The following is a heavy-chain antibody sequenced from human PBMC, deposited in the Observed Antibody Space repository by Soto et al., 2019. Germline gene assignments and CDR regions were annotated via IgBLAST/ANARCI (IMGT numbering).Heavy chain of an antibody. D-gene: IGHD3-16*01. CDR1: GFTFTRAW. Sequence: EVQLVESGGDLVQPGGSLRLSCAASGFTFTRAWLNWVRQAPGKGLEWVGRAKSEINGGAVDYAAPVKGRFTISRDALQNTVYLQMNSLRADDTAVYYCAADLPDWGAYAFDYWGHGTQVTVSS. CDR3: AADLPDWGAYAFDY. V-gene: IGHV3-15*07. CDR2: AKSEINGGAV. J-gene: IGHJ4*01.